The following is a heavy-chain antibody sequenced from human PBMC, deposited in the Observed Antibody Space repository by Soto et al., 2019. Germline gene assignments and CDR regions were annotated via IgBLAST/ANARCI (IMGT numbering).Heavy chain of an antibody. Sequence: EASVKVSCKASGYTFTNFGINWVRQAPAQGLEWMGWINPDNGNTEYAQKVQGRVTLTTDTSTRTAYMEVRSLRSDDTAVYYCARDPRYCSGDTCNNWFDPWGQGTLVTVSS. J-gene: IGHJ5*02. CDR2: INPDNGNT. CDR3: ARDPRYCSGDTCNNWFDP. V-gene: IGHV1-18*01. D-gene: IGHD2-15*01. CDR1: GYTFTNFG.